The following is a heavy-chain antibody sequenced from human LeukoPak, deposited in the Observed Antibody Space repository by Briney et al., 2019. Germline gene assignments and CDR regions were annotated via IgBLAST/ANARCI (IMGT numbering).Heavy chain of an antibody. CDR3: ALMAYCGGDCYGGYDY. V-gene: IGHV4-4*07. D-gene: IGHD2-21*02. Sequence: SETLSLTCTDPGGSISSYYWSWIRQPAGKGLEWIGRIYTSGSTNYNPSLKSRVTMSVDTSKNQFSLKLSSVTAADTAVYYCALMAYCGGDCYGGYDYWGQGTLVTVSS. CDR2: IYTSGST. CDR1: GGSISSYY. J-gene: IGHJ4*02.